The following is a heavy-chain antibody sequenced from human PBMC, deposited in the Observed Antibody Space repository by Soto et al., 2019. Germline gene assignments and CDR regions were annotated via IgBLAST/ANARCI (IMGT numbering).Heavy chain of an antibody. V-gene: IGHV3-53*01. Sequence: EVQLVESGGGLIQPGGSLRPSCAASGFTVSSNSMSWVRQAPGRGLGGASVIYSGGSTYYADSVKGRFTISRDNSKNTLYLQMNSLRAEDTAVYYCAYTSDYGDYYYGMDVWGQGTTVTVSS. CDR1: GFTVSSNS. J-gene: IGHJ6*02. D-gene: IGHD4-17*01. CDR2: IYSGGST. CDR3: AYTSDYGDYYYGMDV.